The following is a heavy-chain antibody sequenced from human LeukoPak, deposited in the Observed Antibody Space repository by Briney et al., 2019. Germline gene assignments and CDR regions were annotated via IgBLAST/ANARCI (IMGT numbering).Heavy chain of an antibody. CDR3: ARFTTYYDILTGYYTDY. CDR2: IYYSGST. V-gene: IGHV4-59*01. Sequence: SETLSLTCTVSGGSIRTYYWSWIRQPPGKGLEWIGYIYYSGSTSYNPSLKSRVTISVDTSKNQFSLKLSSVTAADTAVYYCARFTTYYDILTGYYTDYWGQGTLVTVSS. D-gene: IGHD3-9*01. CDR1: GGSIRTYY. J-gene: IGHJ4*02.